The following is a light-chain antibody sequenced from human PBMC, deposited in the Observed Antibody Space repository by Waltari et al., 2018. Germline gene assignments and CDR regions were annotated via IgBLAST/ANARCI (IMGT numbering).Light chain of an antibody. CDR2: RNN. CDR1: SSNIGSNY. CDR3: TTWDDSLSGYV. V-gene: IGLV1-47*01. J-gene: IGLJ1*01. Sequence: QSVLTQPPSASGTPGQRVTISCSGSSSNIGSNYIYWYQQLPGTAPKLLIYRNNQRTAGVPDRSAGSKSGTSASLSISGLRSEDDADYYCTTWDDSLSGYVFGTGTKVTVL.